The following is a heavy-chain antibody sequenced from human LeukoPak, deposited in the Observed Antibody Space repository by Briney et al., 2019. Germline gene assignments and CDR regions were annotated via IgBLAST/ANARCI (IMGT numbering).Heavy chain of an antibody. D-gene: IGHD3-10*01. CDR2: IIPIFGTA. CDR3: AREGGSGSYDNWFDP. J-gene: IGHJ5*02. Sequence: SVKVSCKASGGTFSSYAISWVRQAPGQGLEWMGGIIPIFGTANYAQKFQGRVTITADESTSTAYMELSSLRSEDTAVYYCAREGGSGSYDNWFDPWGQGTLVTVSS. CDR1: GGTFSSYA. V-gene: IGHV1-69*13.